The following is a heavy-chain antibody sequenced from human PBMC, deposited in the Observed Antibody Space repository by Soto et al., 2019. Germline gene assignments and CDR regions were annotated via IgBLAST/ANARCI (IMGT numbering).Heavy chain of an antibody. CDR3: ASAYYYDSSGRAFDP. J-gene: IGHJ5*02. Sequence: GASVKVSCKTSGYTFNTYAMHWVRQAPGQRLEWMGWINAGNGNTKYSQKFQGRVTITRDTSASTAYMELSSLRSEDTAVYYCASAYYYDSSGRAFDPWGQGTLVTVSS. CDR2: INAGNGNT. V-gene: IGHV1-3*01. D-gene: IGHD3-22*01. CDR1: GYTFNTYA.